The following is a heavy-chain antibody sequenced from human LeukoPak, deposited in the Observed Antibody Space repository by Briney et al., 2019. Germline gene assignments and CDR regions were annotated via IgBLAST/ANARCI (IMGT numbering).Heavy chain of an antibody. V-gene: IGHV3-21*01. CDR1: GFTFSSYS. CDR3: AREGMYYDYVWGSYRYTFAHFDY. CDR2: ITSSSVGI. J-gene: IGHJ4*02. Sequence: PGGSLRLSCAASGFTFSSYSMNWVRQAPGKGLEWVSSITSSSVGIYYADSVKGRFTISRDNAKNLLYLQMNSLRAEDTAVYYCAREGMYYDYVWGSYRYTFAHFDYWGQGTLVTVSS. D-gene: IGHD3-16*02.